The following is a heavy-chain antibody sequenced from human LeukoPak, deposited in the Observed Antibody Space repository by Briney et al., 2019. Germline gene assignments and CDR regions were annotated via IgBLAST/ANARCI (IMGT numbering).Heavy chain of an antibody. CDR3: ARVVRYCSSTSCYRYYYYYYYMDV. V-gene: IGHV3-23*01. CDR1: GFTFSSYA. CDR2: ISGSGGST. Sequence: AGGSLRLSCAASGFTFSSYAMSWVRQAPGKGLEWVSAISGSGGSTYYADSVKGRFTISRDNSKNTLYLQMNSLRAEDTAVYYCARVVRYCSSTSCYRYYYYYYYMDVWGKGTTVTVSS. J-gene: IGHJ6*03. D-gene: IGHD2-2*02.